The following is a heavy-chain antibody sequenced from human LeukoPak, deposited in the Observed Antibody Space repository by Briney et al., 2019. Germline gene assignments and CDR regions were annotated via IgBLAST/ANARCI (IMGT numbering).Heavy chain of an antibody. Sequence: GGSLRLSCTTSGFTFGDHAISWFRQAPGKGLEWVGFIRSNTYGGTTEYAASVKGRFTISKDDSKSIAYVQMNSLKTGDTAVYYCSRDAGYSAGWTRGDYWGQGILVTVSS. D-gene: IGHD6-19*01. CDR2: IRSNTYGGTT. V-gene: IGHV3-49*03. CDR3: SRDAGYSAGWTRGDY. J-gene: IGHJ4*02. CDR1: GFTFGDHA.